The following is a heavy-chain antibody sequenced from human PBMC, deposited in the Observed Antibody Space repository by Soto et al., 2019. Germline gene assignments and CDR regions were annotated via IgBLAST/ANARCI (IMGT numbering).Heavy chain of an antibody. J-gene: IGHJ5*02. CDR3: ARHTRPGYCSGGSCSGRYNWFDP. CDR2: IYYSGST. V-gene: IGHV4-39*01. D-gene: IGHD2-15*01. Sequence: SETLSLTCTVSGGSISSSSYNWGWIRQPPGKGLEWFGRIYYSGSTYYNPSLKSRVTISVDTSKNQFSLKLSSVTAADTAVYYCARHTRPGYCSGGSCSGRYNWFDPWGQGTLVTVS. CDR1: GGSISSSSYN.